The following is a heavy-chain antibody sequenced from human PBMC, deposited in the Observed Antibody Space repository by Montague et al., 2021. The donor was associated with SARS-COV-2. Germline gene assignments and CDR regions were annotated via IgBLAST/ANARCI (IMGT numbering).Heavy chain of an antibody. D-gene: IGHD1-26*01. J-gene: IGHJ6*02. CDR3: ASIGSQLLVRSTGMDF. CDR2: MYYSGST. V-gene: IGHV4-39*07. Sequence: SETLSLTCTVSGGSIISSSYYWGWVRQPPGKGLEWIGSMYYSGSTYYNSSLKSRVTISVDTSKNQFSLKLSSVTAADTAVYYCASIGSQLLVRSTGMDFWGQGTTVTVSS. CDR1: GGSIISSSYY.